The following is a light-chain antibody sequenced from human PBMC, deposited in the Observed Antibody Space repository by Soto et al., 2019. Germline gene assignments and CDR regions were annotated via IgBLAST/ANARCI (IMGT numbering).Light chain of an antibody. CDR2: DAS. CDR3: QQRSNWPLT. J-gene: IGKJ4*01. V-gene: IGKV3-11*01. CDR1: QSVSSY. Sequence: EIVLTQSPATLSLSPGERATLSCRASQSVSSYLAWYQQKPGQAPRLLIYDASNRATRVPARFSGSGSGTDFTLTIRSLEPEDFADYYSQQRSNWPLTFGGGTKVELK.